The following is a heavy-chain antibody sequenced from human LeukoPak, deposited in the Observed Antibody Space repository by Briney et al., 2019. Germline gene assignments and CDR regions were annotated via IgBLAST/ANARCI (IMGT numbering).Heavy chain of an antibody. J-gene: IGHJ3*02. V-gene: IGHV1-2*06. CDR3: AREVAAANDAFDI. CDR2: INAKSGDT. CDR1: GYTFTDYY. Sequence: ASVKVSCKASGYTFTDYYVHWVRQAPGQGLEWMGRINAKSGDTNAAQRFQGRVTMTRVTSITTAYLELSRLRSDDTAVYYCAREVAAANDAFDIWGQGTMVTVSS. D-gene: IGHD6-13*01.